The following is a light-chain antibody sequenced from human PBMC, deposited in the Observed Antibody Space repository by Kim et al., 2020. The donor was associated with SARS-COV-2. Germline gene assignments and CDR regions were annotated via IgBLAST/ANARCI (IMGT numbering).Light chain of an antibody. J-gene: IGLJ3*02. CDR3: AAWDDSLSGPV. CDR2: RNN. Sequence: GQRANISCSGSSSNIGSNYVYWYQQLPGTAPKLLIYRNNQRPSGVPDRFSGSKSGTSASLAISGLRSEDEADYYCAAWDDSLSGPVFGGGTQLTVL. V-gene: IGLV1-47*01. CDR1: SSNIGSNY.